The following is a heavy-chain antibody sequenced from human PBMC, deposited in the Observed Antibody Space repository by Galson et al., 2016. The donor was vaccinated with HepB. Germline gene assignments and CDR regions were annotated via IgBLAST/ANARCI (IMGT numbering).Heavy chain of an antibody. CDR2: INHSGDT. J-gene: IGHJ2*01. CDR1: DGSIHPYY. V-gene: IGHV4-34*01. CDR3: ARSDYGGQGFWYLDL. D-gene: IGHD4-23*01. Sequence: SETLSLTCVVYDGSIHPYYWSWIRQPPGKGLEWIGKINHSGDTAYNPAFRSRVSISVDTSKNQFSMTLGSMTAADTAVYYCARSDYGGQGFWYLDLWGRGALVTVSS.